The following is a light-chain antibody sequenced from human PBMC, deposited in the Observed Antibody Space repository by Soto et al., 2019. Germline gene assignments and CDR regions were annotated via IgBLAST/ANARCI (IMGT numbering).Light chain of an antibody. CDR3: QHYDGSPIT. Sequence: EIVLTQSPGTLSLSPGERATLSCRASQRVSTNYLAWYQQKPGQAPRLLIYGASSRATGIPDRFSGIGSGTDFTLTISRLEPGDFAVYYCQHYDGSPITFGQGTRLEIK. V-gene: IGKV3-20*01. CDR1: QRVSTNY. J-gene: IGKJ5*01. CDR2: GAS.